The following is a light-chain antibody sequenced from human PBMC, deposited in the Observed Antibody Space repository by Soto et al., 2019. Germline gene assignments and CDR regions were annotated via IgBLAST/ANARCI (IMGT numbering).Light chain of an antibody. CDR1: QGVSNN. Sequence: IMTQSPATLSASPGERVTISCRASQGVSNNLSWYQQKPGQPPRLLIYSASSRSNRVSGSFSGSGSGTDFTLTISSLQSEDLVIYYCHQYDDAYTFGQGTKLDIK. CDR3: HQYDDAYT. CDR2: SAS. V-gene: IGKV3-15*01. J-gene: IGKJ2*01.